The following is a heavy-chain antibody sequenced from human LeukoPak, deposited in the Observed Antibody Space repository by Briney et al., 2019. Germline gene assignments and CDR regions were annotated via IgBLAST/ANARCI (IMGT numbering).Heavy chain of an antibody. CDR2: INHSGST. CDR3: ARGDILTGYYVLLKDYYMYV. D-gene: IGHD3-9*01. V-gene: IGHV4-34*01. CDR1: GGSFSGYY. J-gene: IGHJ6*03. Sequence: SETLSLTCAVYGGSFSGYYWSWIRQPPGKGLEWIGEINHSGSTNYNPSLKSRVTISVDTSKNQFSLKLSSVTAADTAVYYCARGDILTGYYVLLKDYYMYVWGKGTTVTISS.